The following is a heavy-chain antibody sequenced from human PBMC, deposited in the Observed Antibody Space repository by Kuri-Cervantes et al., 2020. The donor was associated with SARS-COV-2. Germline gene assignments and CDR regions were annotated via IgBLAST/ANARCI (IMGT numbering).Heavy chain of an antibody. D-gene: IGHD2-15*01. CDR3: AREGGFFDI. V-gene: IGHV4-34*09. Sequence: SQTLSLTCAVYGGSFSGYFWSWNRQPPGKGLEWIGEINHSGSTNYNPSLKSRVTISLDTSKTQFSLRLTSVTAADTAVYYCAREGGFFDIWGQGTLVTVSS. CDR2: INHSGST. J-gene: IGHJ3*02. CDR1: GGSFSGYF.